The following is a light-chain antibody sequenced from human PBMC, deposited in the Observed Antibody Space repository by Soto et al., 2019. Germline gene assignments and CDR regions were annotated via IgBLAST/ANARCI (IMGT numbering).Light chain of an antibody. CDR1: QDITNY. CDR3: QHLNNYPPFT. J-gene: IGKJ3*01. Sequence: DIQVTQSPSSLSASVGDRVTITCQASQDITNYLNWYQQKQGKAPKLLISGTFTLQSGVPSRFNGSGSGTDFTLTISRLQPEDFATYYCQHLNNYPPFTFGPGTKVDLE. V-gene: IGKV1-9*01. CDR2: GTF.